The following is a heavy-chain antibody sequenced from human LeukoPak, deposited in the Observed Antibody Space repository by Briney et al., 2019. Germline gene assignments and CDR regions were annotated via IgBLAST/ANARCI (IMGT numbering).Heavy chain of an antibody. V-gene: IGHV4-39*07. CDR2: IYYSGST. J-gene: IGHJ4*02. Sequence: SETLSLTCSVSGGSISSSSYYWGWIRQPPGKGLEWIGSIYYSGSTYYNPSLKSRVTISVDTSKNQFSLKLSSVTAADTAVYYCASPRDCGDYVFDYWGQGTLVTVSS. CDR1: GGSISSSSYY. CDR3: ASPRDCGDYVFDY. D-gene: IGHD4-17*01.